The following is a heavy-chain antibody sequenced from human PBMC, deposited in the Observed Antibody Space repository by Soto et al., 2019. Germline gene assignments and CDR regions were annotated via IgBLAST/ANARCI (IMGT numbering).Heavy chain of an antibody. V-gene: IGHV3-66*01. CDR2: IYSDVST. D-gene: IGHD5-18*01. Sequence: GGSLRLSCAPSGFTVSSNYMSCVRQALGKRLKRATVIYSDVSTYYADSVKGRFTISRDNSKNTLYLQMNSLRAEDTAVYYCAREYSYGYYYYYGMDVWGQGT. J-gene: IGHJ6*02. CDR3: AREYSYGYYYYYGMDV. CDR1: GFTVSSNY.